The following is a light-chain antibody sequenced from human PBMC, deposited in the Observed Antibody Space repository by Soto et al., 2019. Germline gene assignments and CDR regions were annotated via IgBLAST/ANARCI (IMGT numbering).Light chain of an antibody. CDR3: QQYNTYSRT. Sequence: DIQLTQSPSSLSASVGDRVTITCRASQSINTWLAWYQQKPGKAPNLLIYEASSLESGVPSRFSGSGSGTEFTLTISSLQPGDFATYYCQQYNTYSRTFGQGTKVDIK. J-gene: IGKJ1*01. CDR1: QSINTW. CDR2: EAS. V-gene: IGKV1-5*01.